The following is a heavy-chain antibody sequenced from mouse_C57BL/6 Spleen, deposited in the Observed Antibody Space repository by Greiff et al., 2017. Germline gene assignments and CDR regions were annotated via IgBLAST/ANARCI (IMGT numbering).Heavy chain of an antibody. Sequence: EVLLVESGPELVKPGASVKIPCKASGYTFTDYNMDWVKQSHGKSLEWIGDINPNNGGTIYNQKFKGKATLTVDKSSSTAYMELRSLTSEDTAVYYCARHDGYWGYVDVWGTGTTVTVSS. V-gene: IGHV1-18*01. D-gene: IGHD2-3*01. CDR2: INPNNGGT. CDR1: GYTFTDYN. J-gene: IGHJ1*03. CDR3: ARHDGYWGYVDV.